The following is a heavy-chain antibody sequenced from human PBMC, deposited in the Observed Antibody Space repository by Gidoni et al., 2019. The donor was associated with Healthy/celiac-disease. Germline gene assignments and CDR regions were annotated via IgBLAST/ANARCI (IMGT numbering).Heavy chain of an antibody. J-gene: IGHJ3*02. V-gene: IGHV4-59*01. CDR1: GGSISSYY. D-gene: IGHD4-17*01. CDR3: ARALRGPYGDYRGDDAFDI. Sequence: QVQLQQSGPGLLKPSETLSPTCTVAGGSISSYYWSWIRQPPRQEMEWIWYIYYSGSTNYNPSLNSRVSISVDTSKNRFSLKLSSVTAADAAVYYCARALRGPYGDYRGDDAFDIWGQGTMVTVSS. CDR2: IYYSGST.